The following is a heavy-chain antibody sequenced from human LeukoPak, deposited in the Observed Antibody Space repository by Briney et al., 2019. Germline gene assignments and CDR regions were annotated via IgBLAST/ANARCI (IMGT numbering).Heavy chain of an antibody. CDR1: GYTFTSYY. Sequence: GASVKVSCKASGYTFTSYYMHWVRQAPGQGLEWMGIINPSGGSTSYAQKFQGRVTMTRDMSTSTVYMELGSLRSEDTAVYYCARGRDNVDTAMVTTFDYWGQGTLVTVSS. CDR2: INPSGGST. CDR3: ARGRDNVDTAMVTTFDY. V-gene: IGHV1-46*01. J-gene: IGHJ4*02. D-gene: IGHD5-18*01.